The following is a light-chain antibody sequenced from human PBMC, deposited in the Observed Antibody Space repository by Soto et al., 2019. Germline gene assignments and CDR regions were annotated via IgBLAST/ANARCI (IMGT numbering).Light chain of an antibody. V-gene: IGLV2-14*02. CDR2: EVN. CDR3: SSFTTTSTYV. Sequence: QSALTQPASVSGSPGQSITISCTGTSSDVGNYNLVSWYQQHPDKAPKLMIYEVNNRPSGVSNRFSGSKSGNTASLTISGLQAEDEADYYCSSFTTTSTYVFGTGTKLTVL. CDR1: SSDVGNYNL. J-gene: IGLJ1*01.